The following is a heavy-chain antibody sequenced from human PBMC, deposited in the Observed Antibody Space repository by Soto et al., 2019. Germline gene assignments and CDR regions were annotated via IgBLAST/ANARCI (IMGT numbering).Heavy chain of an antibody. CDR1: GFTFSSYG. V-gene: IGHV3-33*01. CDR3: ARDPHETIFGVAPVYYFDY. J-gene: IGHJ4*02. Sequence: QVQLVESGGGVVQPGRSLRLSCAASGFTFSSYGMHWVRQAPGKGLEWVAVIWYDGSNKYYADSVKGQFTISRDNSKNTLYLQMNSLRAEDTAVYYCARDPHETIFGVAPVYYFDYWGQGTLVTVSS. D-gene: IGHD3-3*01. CDR2: IWYDGSNK.